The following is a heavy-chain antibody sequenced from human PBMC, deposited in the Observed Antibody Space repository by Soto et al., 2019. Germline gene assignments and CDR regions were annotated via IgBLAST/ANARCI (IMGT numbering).Heavy chain of an antibody. J-gene: IGHJ6*03. V-gene: IGHV4-34*01. D-gene: IGHD2-2*02. Sequence: SETLSLTCAVYGGSFSGYYWSWIRQPPGKGLEWIGEINHSGSTNYNPSLKSRVTISVDTSKNQFSLKLSSVTAADTAVYYCARIDVVVPAAILLYYYYYMDVWGKGTTVTVSS. CDR1: GGSFSGYY. CDR2: INHSGST. CDR3: ARIDVVVPAAILLYYYYYMDV.